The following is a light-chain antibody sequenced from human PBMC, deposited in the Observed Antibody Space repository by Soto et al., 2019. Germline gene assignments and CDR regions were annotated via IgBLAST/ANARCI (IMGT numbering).Light chain of an antibody. Sequence: EILMTQSPVTLSVSAGGRVTLSCRASQRVGRNVAWYQQKPGQAPRLLFSGASTRATDIPARFSASGSGTEFNLTITRLEPEDSAVYFCQQYTGPPTTFGQGTRLEIK. CDR3: QQYTGPPTT. CDR2: GAS. J-gene: IGKJ5*01. CDR1: QRVGRN. V-gene: IGKV3-15*01.